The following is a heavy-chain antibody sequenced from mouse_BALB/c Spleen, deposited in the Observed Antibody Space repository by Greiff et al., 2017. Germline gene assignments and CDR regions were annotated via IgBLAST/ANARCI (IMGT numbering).Heavy chain of an antibody. V-gene: IGHV1-55*01. D-gene: IGHD1-1*01. CDR3: ARTYGYFDY. CDR1: GYNFTSYW. CDR2: IYPGSGST. J-gene: IGHJ2*01. Sequence: QVQLQQPGAELVKPGTSVKLSCKASGYNFTSYWINWVKLRPGQGLEWIGDIYPGSGSTNYNEKFKSKATLTVDTSSSTAYMQLSSLASEDSALYYCARTYGYFDYWGQGTTLTVSS.